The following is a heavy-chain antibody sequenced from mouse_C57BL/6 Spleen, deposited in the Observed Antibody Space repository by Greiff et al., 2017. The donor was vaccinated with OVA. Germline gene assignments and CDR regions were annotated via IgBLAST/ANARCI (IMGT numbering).Heavy chain of an antibody. J-gene: IGHJ4*01. Sequence: EVKLVESGGGLVKPGGSLKLSCAASGFTFSDYGMHWVRQAPEKGLEWVAYISSGSSTIYYADTVKGRFTISRDNAKNTLFLQMTSLRSEDTAMYYCARRDYYGSSSWAMDYWGQGTSVTVSS. CDR1: GFTFSDYG. CDR3: ARRDYYGSSSWAMDY. D-gene: IGHD1-1*01. CDR2: ISSGSSTI. V-gene: IGHV5-17*01.